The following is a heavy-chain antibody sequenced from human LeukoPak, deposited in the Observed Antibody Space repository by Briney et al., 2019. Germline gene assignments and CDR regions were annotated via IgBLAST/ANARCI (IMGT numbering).Heavy chain of an antibody. Sequence: SETLSLTCAVYGGPFSGYYWSWIRQPPGKGLEWIGEINHSGSTNYNPSLKSRVTISVDTSKNQFSLKLSSVTAADTAVYYCARGYYGSGKPRNYYYYYGMDVWGKGTTVTVSS. CDR3: ARGYYGSGKPRNYYYYYGMDV. D-gene: IGHD3-10*01. CDR2: INHSGST. CDR1: GGPFSGYY. J-gene: IGHJ6*04. V-gene: IGHV4-34*01.